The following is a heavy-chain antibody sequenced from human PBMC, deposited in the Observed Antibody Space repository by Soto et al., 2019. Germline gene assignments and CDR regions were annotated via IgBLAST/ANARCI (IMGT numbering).Heavy chain of an antibody. V-gene: IGHV3-30*18. CDR2: ISYDGSNK. J-gene: IGHJ6*02. Sequence: GGSLRLSCAASGFTFSSYGMHWVRQAPGKGLEWVAVISYDGSNKYYADSVKGRFTISRDNSKNTLYLQMNSLRAEDTAVYYCAKVWEQWLAYYYGMDVWGQGTTVTVSS. CDR3: AKVWEQWLAYYYGMDV. D-gene: IGHD6-19*01. CDR1: GFTFSSYG.